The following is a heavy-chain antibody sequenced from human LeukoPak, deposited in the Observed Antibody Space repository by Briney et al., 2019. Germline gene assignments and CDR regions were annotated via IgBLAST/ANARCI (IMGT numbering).Heavy chain of an antibody. J-gene: IGHJ3*02. CDR3: ARDPTSSWETAFDI. CDR1: GFTFNTYS. D-gene: IGHD1-26*01. Sequence: GGSLRLSCEASGFTFNTYSMNWVRQAPGKGLEWVSYITGNSHTIYYADSVKGRFTISRDNAKNSLYLQMSSLRAEDTAVYYCARDPTSSWETAFDIWGQGTMVTVSS. CDR2: ITGNSHTI. V-gene: IGHV3-48*04.